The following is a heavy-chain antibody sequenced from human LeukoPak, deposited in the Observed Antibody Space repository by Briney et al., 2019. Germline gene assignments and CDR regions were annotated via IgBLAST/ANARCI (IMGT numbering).Heavy chain of an antibody. Sequence: PGGSLRLSCAASGFTFSNAWMSWVRQAPGKGLEWVSAISGSGGSTYCADSVKGRFTISRDNSKNTLYLQMNSLRAEDTAVYYCAKDRQPYCGGDCYYDYWGQGTLVTVSS. CDR2: ISGSGGST. V-gene: IGHV3-23*01. CDR1: GFTFSNAW. CDR3: AKDRQPYCGGDCYYDY. D-gene: IGHD2-21*02. J-gene: IGHJ4*02.